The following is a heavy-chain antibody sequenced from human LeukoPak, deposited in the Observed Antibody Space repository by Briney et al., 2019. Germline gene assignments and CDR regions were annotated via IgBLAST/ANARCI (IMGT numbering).Heavy chain of an antibody. V-gene: IGHV3-74*01. CDR1: GFTFRNYW. CDR3: AVEMATLGFDY. CDR2: INSDGTRT. J-gene: IGHJ4*02. D-gene: IGHD5-24*01. Sequence: GGSLRLFCVASGFTFRNYWMHWVRQAPGKGLVWVSRINSDGTRTNYADSVKGRFTISRDNAKNTLYLQMNSLRVEDTGVYYCAVEMATLGFDYWGQGTLVTVSS.